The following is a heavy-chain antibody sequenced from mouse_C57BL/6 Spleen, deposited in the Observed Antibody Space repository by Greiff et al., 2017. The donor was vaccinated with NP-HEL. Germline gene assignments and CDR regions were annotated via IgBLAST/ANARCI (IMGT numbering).Heavy chain of an antibody. CDR2: IYPGDGDT. V-gene: IGHV1-82*01. D-gene: IGHD2-4*01. CDR3: ARSYDYDGLYAMDY. Sequence: LQQSGPELVKPGASVKISCKASGYAFSSSWMNWVKQRPGKGLEWIGRIYPGDGDTNYNGKFKGKATLTADKSSSTAYMQLSSLTSEDSAVYFCARSYDYDGLYAMDYWGQGTAVTVSS. J-gene: IGHJ4*01. CDR1: GYAFSSSW.